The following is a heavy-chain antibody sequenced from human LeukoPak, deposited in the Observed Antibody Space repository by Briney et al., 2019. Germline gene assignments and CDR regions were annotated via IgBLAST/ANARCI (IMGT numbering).Heavy chain of an antibody. CDR3: ARVRAGNYFDY. CDR1: GFTFSSYD. J-gene: IGHJ4*02. Sequence: PGGSLRLSCAASGFTFSSYDMHWVRQATGKGLEWVSAIGTAGDTYYPGSGKGRFTISRENAKNSLYLQMNSLRAGDTAVYYCARVRAGNYFDYWGQGTLVTVSS. V-gene: IGHV3-13*01. CDR2: IGTAGDT. D-gene: IGHD1-14*01.